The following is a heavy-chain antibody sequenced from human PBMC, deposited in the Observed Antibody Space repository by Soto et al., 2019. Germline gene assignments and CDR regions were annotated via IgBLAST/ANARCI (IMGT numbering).Heavy chain of an antibody. J-gene: IGHJ4*02. Sequence: VQVVQSGAEVKSPGSSVKISCKPSGGSLSNYALSWVRQAPGQGLEWMGGIIPVSGTTKYAQKFEGRLMMTADESTTTAYMELSGLRYEDTAIYYCAMGGRWDSLSSASDTFDYWGQGTLVTVSS. CDR1: GGSLSNYA. V-gene: IGHV1-69*12. CDR3: AMGGRWDSLSSASDTFDY. D-gene: IGHD1-26*01. CDR2: IIPVSGTT.